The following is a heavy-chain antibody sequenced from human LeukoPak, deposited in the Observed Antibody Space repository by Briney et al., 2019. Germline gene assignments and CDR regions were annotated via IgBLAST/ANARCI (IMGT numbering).Heavy chain of an antibody. CDR2: IHYSGSA. V-gene: IGHV4-59*08. CDR3: GRHSGNYLIYFDY. CDR1: GGSISSHY. J-gene: IGHJ4*02. Sequence: SETLSLTCTVSGGSISSHYWRWIRKPPGKGLEWIGYIHYSGSAKYNPSLKSRVAISVDTSKNQFSLSLTSVTAADTAVYYCGRHSGNYLIYFDYWGQGTLVTVSS. D-gene: IGHD3-22*01.